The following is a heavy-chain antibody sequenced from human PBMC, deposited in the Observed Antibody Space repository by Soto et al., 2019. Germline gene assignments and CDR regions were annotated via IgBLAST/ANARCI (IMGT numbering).Heavy chain of an antibody. CDR3: ARERGGLSGADV. CDR1: GFTPSNYE. CDR2: ISTGGSSI. D-gene: IGHD1-26*01. V-gene: IGHV3-48*03. J-gene: IGHJ6*02. Sequence: PGGSLKLSCAGSGFTPSNYEMNWVRQAPGKGLEWVSYISTGGSSIYYADSVKGRFTIARDNGRNSVYLQMSSLRAEDTATYYCARERGGLSGADVWGQGTTVTVSS.